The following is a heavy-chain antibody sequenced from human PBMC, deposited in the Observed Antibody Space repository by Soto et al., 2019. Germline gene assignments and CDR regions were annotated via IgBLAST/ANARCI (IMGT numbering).Heavy chain of an antibody. CDR3: ARANIVVVPAANPYYYYYMDV. Sequence: SETLSLTCAVYGGSFSGYYWSWIRQPPGKGLEWIGEINHSGSTNYNPSLKSRVTISVDTSKNQFSLKLSSVTAADTAVYYCARANIVVVPAANPYYYYYMDVWGKGTTVTVSS. CDR1: GGSFSGYY. D-gene: IGHD2-2*01. CDR2: INHSGST. V-gene: IGHV4-34*01. J-gene: IGHJ6*03.